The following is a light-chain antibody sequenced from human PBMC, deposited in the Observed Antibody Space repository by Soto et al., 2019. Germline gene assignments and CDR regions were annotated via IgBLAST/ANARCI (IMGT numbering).Light chain of an antibody. V-gene: IGKV1-27*01. J-gene: IGKJ3*01. CDR2: AAS. CDR3: QKYSSVPV. CDR1: QDIRNF. Sequence: DIQMTQSPTSLSASVGDRVTITCRASQDIRNFVAWYQQKPGKAPKLLIYAASTLQSGVPSRFSGSGSGTDFKLSINSLQPEDVATYSCQKYSSVPVFGPGTKVEIK.